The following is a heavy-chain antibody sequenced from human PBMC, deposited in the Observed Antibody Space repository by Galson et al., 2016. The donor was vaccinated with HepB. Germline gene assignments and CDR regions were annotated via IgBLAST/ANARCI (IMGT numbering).Heavy chain of an antibody. CDR2: ISYDEGIQ. Sequence: SLRLSCAASGFTFSDFAIHWVRQAPGKGLEWVAVISYDEGIQYYADSVKGRFTISRDNAKKSMYLQMNSLRAEDTAVYYCARQGSGSYYPLYYFDSWGQGTLVTVSS. D-gene: IGHD1-26*01. J-gene: IGHJ4*02. V-gene: IGHV3-30-3*01. CDR1: GFTFSDFA. CDR3: ARQGSGSYYPLYYFDS.